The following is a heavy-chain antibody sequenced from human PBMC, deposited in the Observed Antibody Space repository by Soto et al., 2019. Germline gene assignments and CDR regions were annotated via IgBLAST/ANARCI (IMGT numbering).Heavy chain of an antibody. CDR2: IYYSGST. J-gene: IGHJ5*02. CDR3: ARAREGGYCSSTSCLSNWFDP. Sequence: SETLSLTCTVSGGSISSGGYYWSWIRQHPGKGLEWIGYIYYSGSTYYNPSLKSRVTISVDTSKNQFSLKLSSVTAADTAVYYCARAREGGYCSSTSCLSNWFDPWGQGTLVTVSS. CDR1: GGSISSGGYY. V-gene: IGHV4-31*03. D-gene: IGHD2-2*01.